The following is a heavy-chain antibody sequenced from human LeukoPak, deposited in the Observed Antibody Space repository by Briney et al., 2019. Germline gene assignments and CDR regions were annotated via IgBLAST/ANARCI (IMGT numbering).Heavy chain of an antibody. J-gene: IGHJ4*02. CDR2: IYSDNT. V-gene: IGHV3-53*01. CDR3: ARRAGAYSHPYDY. Sequence: RGSLRLSCTVSGFTVSSNSMSWVRQAPGKGLEWVSFIYSDNTHYSDSVKGRFTISRDNSKNTLYLQMNSLRAEDTPVYYCARRAGAYSHPYDYWGQGTLVTVSS. D-gene: IGHD4/OR15-4a*01. CDR1: GFTVSSNS.